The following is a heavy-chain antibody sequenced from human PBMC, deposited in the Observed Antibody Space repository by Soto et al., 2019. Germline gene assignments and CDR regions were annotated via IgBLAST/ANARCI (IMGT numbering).Heavy chain of an antibody. Sequence: PGGSLRLFCAASGFTFSDYYMSWIRQAPGKGLEWVSYISSSGSTIYYADSVKGRFTISRDNAKNSLYLQMNSLRAEDTAVYYCARVEGLVARSYYYYYYMDVWGKGTTVTVSS. V-gene: IGHV3-11*01. D-gene: IGHD5-12*01. CDR3: ARVEGLVARSYYYYYYMDV. CDR1: GFTFSDYY. CDR2: ISSSGSTI. J-gene: IGHJ6*03.